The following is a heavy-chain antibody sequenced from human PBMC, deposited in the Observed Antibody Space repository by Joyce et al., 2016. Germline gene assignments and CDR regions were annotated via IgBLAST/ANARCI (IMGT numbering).Heavy chain of an antibody. Sequence: EVQLVESGGGLVQPGGSLTLSCAASGFSFSSYSMNWVRQAPGKGLECVSYITSSSATMSYADSVKGRVTTSRDNAKNSVYLQMNSLRDEDTAVYYCARVRAIFGVGTVFDYWGQGTLVTVSS. D-gene: IGHD3-3*01. CDR3: ARVRAIFGVGTVFDY. V-gene: IGHV3-48*02. CDR2: ITSSSATM. CDR1: GFSFSSYS. J-gene: IGHJ4*02.